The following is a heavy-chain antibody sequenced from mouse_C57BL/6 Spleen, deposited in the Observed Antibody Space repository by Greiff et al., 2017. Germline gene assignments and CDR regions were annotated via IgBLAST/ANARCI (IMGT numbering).Heavy chain of an antibody. J-gene: IGHJ2*01. V-gene: IGHV5-6*02. CDR3: ARHGGYGSSKYYFDY. D-gene: IGHD1-1*01. CDR1: GFTFSSYG. CDR2: ISSGGSYT. Sequence: DVKLQESGGDLVKPGGSLKLSCAASGFTFSSYGMSWVRQTPDKRLEWVATISSGGSYTYYPDSVKGRFTISRDNAKNPLYLQVSSLKSEDTAMYYCARHGGYGSSKYYFDYWGQGTTLTVSS.